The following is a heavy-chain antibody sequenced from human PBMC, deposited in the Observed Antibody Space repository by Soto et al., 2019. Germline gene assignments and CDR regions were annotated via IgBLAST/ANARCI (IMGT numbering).Heavy chain of an antibody. D-gene: IGHD3-3*01. CDR2: IDNSGST. CDR1: GGSISNYF. Sequence: PSETLSLTCTVSGGSISNYFCNWIRQPAGKGLEWIGRIDNSGSTNYNPSLKSRITMSADTSRNQFSLKLNSVNAADTAVYYCARGGQDFWSGPFDYWGQGALVTVSS. J-gene: IGHJ4*02. CDR3: ARGGQDFWSGPFDY. V-gene: IGHV4-4*07.